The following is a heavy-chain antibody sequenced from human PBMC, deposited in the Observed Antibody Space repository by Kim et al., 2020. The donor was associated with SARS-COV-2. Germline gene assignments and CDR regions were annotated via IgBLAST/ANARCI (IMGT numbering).Heavy chain of an antibody. CDR1: GGSISSGGYY. CDR2: IYYSGST. V-gene: IGHV4-31*03. D-gene: IGHD3-10*01. J-gene: IGHJ5*02. CDR3: ARGLTITMVRGVSFDP. Sequence: SETLSLTCTVSGGSISSGGYYWSWIRQHPGKGLECIGYIYYSGSTYYNPSLKSRVTISVDTSKNQFSLKLSSVTAADTAVYYCARGLTITMVRGVSFDPWGQGTLVTVSS.